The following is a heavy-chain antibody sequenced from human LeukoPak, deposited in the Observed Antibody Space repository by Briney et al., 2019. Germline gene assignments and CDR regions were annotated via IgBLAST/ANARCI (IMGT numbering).Heavy chain of an antibody. D-gene: IGHD1-26*01. CDR2: ILYDGNNK. Sequence: PGGSLRLSCADSGFTFSSYAMHWVRQAPGKGLEWVAVILYDGNNKYYADSVKGRFTNSRDNSKNTLYLQMNSLRAEDTAVYYCARGLYSGSQRAYFDYWGQGTLVTVSS. V-gene: IGHV3-30-3*01. CDR1: GFTFSSYA. CDR3: ARGLYSGSQRAYFDY. J-gene: IGHJ4*02.